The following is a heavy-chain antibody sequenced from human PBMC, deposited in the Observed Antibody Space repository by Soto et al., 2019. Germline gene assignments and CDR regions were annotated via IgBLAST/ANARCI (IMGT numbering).Heavy chain of an antibody. D-gene: IGHD3-22*01. J-gene: IGHJ4*02. CDR1: GFTFSSYA. Sequence: GGSLRLSCAASGFTFSSYAMSWVRQAPGKGLEWVSAISGSGGSTYYADSVKGRFTISRDNSKNTLYLQMNSLRAEDTAVYYCAKDGGGYYPQSSGLHADYWGPGTVVTVSS. V-gene: IGHV3-23*01. CDR2: ISGSGGST. CDR3: AKDGGGYYPQSSGLHADY.